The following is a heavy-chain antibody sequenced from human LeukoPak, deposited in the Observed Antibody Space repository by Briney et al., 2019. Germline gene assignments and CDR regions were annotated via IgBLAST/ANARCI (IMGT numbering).Heavy chain of an antibody. Sequence: GGSLRLSCAASGFTFSTYAMSWVRQAPGKGLEWVSGISGSGDSTYYADSVKGRFTISRDNSKSALYLQMNSLRAEDTAVYYCAKDRSDNNTWYAGSHWGQGTLVTVSS. CDR2: ISGSGDST. D-gene: IGHD2-8*01. CDR3: AKDRSDNNTWYAGSH. V-gene: IGHV3-23*01. CDR1: GFTFSTYA. J-gene: IGHJ4*02.